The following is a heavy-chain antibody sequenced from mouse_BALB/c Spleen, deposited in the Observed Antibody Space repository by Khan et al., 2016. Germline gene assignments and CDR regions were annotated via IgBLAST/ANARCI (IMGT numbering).Heavy chain of an antibody. CDR3: ARHGDGYYDY. CDR2: ISNGGGST. Sequence: EVELVESGGGLVQPGGSLKLSCAASGFTFSSYTMSWVRQTPEKRLEWVAYISNGGGSTYYPDTVKGRFTISRDNAKTTLYLQMSSLKSEDTAMYYCARHGDGYYDYWGQGTTLTVSS. J-gene: IGHJ2*01. V-gene: IGHV5-12-2*01. CDR1: GFTFSSYT. D-gene: IGHD2-3*01.